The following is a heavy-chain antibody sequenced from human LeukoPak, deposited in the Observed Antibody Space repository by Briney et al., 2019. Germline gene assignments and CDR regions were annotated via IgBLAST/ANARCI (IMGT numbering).Heavy chain of an antibody. V-gene: IGHV4-61*01. D-gene: IGHD1-7*01. CDR3: ARSGGVTGTTGSYYFDY. Sequence: SETLSLTCTVSGDSISASSYYWSWIRQPPGKGLEWIGYIYYSGSTNYNPSLKSRVTISVDTSKNQFSLKLSSVTAADTAVYYCARSGGVTGTTGSYYFDYWGQGTLVTVSS. J-gene: IGHJ4*02. CDR2: IYYSGST. CDR1: GDSISASSYY.